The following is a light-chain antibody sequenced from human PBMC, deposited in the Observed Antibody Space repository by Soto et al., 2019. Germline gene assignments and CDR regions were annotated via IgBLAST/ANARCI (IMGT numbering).Light chain of an antibody. V-gene: IGKV1-5*03. CDR2: KSS. CDR1: ESFSSG. Sequence: DIQMTQSPPNLSASAGDRVSIXCRASESFSSGFDWYQQNTGKAPKLLMCKSSSLESGVQSRFSGSGSGKDFTLSISSLQPEDFATYYCKQSYTAPSITFGQGTRLEIK. J-gene: IGKJ5*01. CDR3: KQSYTAPSIT.